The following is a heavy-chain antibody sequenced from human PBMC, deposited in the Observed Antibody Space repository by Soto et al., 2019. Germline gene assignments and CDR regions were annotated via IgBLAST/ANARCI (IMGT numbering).Heavy chain of an antibody. J-gene: IGHJ4*01. CDR1: GFPFSDYW. CDR3: VSLGGSSPVDF. V-gene: IGHV3-74*01. D-gene: IGHD3-16*01. CDR2: IDSEGVGT. Sequence: EVQLVESGGDLVQPGGSLRLSCVASGFPFSDYWLYWVRQAPGKGLVWVSRIDSEGVGTNYADSVKGRFTISRDNAKNTLYLETNSLRAEDTAVYYCVSLGGSSPVDFWGQGSLVTVSS.